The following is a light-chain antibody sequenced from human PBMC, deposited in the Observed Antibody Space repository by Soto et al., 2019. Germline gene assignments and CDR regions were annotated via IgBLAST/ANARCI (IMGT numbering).Light chain of an antibody. CDR2: EVS. V-gene: IGLV2-23*02. J-gene: IGLJ1*01. CDR1: SSYVGSYNL. Sequence: PVLNHPASGNRVPGRAITISRNRTSSYVGSYNLVSWYQQHPGKAPELMIYEVSKRPSGVSNRFSGSKSGNTASLTISGLQAEDEADYYCCSYAGSSTYVFGTGTKVTVL. CDR3: CSYAGSSTYV.